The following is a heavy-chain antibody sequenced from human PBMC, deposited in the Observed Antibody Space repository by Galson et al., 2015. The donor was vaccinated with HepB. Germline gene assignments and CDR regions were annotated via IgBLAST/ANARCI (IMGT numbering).Heavy chain of an antibody. V-gene: IGHV1-3*01. CDR2: INAANGEI. J-gene: IGHJ4*02. CDR3: FCLWFGELMGCDY. Sequence: SVKVSCKASGYTFTYYAIHWVRQAPGQGLEWMGWINAANGEIDYSGKFQGRVTITRDTSASTAFMELSSLRSEDTAVYYCFCLWFGELMGCDYWGQGTLVTVSS. D-gene: IGHD3-10*01. CDR1: GYTFTYYA.